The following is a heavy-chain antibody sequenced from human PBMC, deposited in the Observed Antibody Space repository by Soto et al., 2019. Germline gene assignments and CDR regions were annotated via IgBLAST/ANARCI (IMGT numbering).Heavy chain of an antibody. Sequence: SETLSLTCTVSGYSISSFYWSWIRQSPGKGLEWIGYISYSGSTNYNPSLQSRVTISADTSKNQFSLKLSSVTAADTAVYYCARDDTTGGFDFWGHGTLVTVSS. CDR3: ARDDTTGGFDF. V-gene: IGHV4-59*12. J-gene: IGHJ4*01. CDR2: ISYSGST. CDR1: GYSISSFY. D-gene: IGHD3-22*01.